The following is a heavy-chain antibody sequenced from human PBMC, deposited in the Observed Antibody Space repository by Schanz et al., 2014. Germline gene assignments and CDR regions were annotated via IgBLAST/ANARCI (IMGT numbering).Heavy chain of an antibody. J-gene: IGHJ2*01. Sequence: QVQLVQSEAEVKKPGSSVKVSCKASGGTFSSYTISWVRQAPGQGLEWMGRIVPIAGITNYAQRFQGRVTITADKSSDTAYMELSSLRSEDTAHYYCVRVPSRDVSFDLWGRGTLVTVSS. CDR1: GGTFSSYT. D-gene: IGHD3-16*01. V-gene: IGHV1-69*02. CDR3: VRVPSRDVSFDL. CDR2: IVPIAGIT.